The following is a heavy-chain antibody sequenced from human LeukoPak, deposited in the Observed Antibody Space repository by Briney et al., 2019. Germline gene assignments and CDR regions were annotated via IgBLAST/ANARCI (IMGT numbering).Heavy chain of an antibody. CDR2: MNPKSGSA. CDR3: ARADYEGNNWRGDAFDI. V-gene: IGHV1-8*03. J-gene: IGHJ3*02. D-gene: IGHD1-1*01. Sequence: ASVKVSCKASGYTFTSFDINWVRQATGQRLEWMGWMNPKSGSAGYARNFQGRVTFTRDTSISTAYMELSSLTSEDTAVYYCARADYEGNNWRGDAFDIWGQGTMVTVSS. CDR1: GYTFTSFD.